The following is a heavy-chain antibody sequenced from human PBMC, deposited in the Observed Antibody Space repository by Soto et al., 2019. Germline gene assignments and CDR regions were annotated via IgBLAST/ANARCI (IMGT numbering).Heavy chain of an antibody. D-gene: IGHD3-3*01. J-gene: IGHJ3*02. Sequence: ASVTVSCKASVYTFTSYDINWVRQATGQGLEWMGWMNPNSGNTGYAQKFQGRVTMTRNTSISTAYMELSSLRSEDTAVYYCARGQMGRFLEWYGAFDIWGQGTMVTVSS. CDR2: MNPNSGNT. V-gene: IGHV1-8*01. CDR1: VYTFTSYD. CDR3: ARGQMGRFLEWYGAFDI.